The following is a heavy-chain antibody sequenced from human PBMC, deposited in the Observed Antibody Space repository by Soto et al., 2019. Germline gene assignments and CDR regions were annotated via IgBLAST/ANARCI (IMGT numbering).Heavy chain of an antibody. Sequence: QIQLVESGGDVVKPGRSLRLSCAASGFNFGFFGMHWVRQAPGKGLEWVAFISGDGINTHYADSVRGRFTLSRDYSKRTMYLQMDTLRDDDTALYYCARGNLSFDFDSWGQGTLVTVSS. CDR1: GFNFGFFG. V-gene: IGHV3-30*03. D-gene: IGHD1-26*01. J-gene: IGHJ4*02. CDR3: ARGNLSFDFDS. CDR2: ISGDGINT.